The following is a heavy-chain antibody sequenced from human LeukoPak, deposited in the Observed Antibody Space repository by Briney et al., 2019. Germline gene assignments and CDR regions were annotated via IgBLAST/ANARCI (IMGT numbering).Heavy chain of an antibody. V-gene: IGHV3-7*04. CDR2: IKQDGSEN. CDR3: ARAASYYYGSGIRYYWFDP. Sequence: GGSLRLSCAASGFTFSSDWMTWARQAPGKGLEWVANIKQDGSENYYVDSVKGRFTISRDNAKNSLYLQMNSLRPEDTAVYYCARAASYYYGSGIRYYWFDPWGQGTLVTVSS. J-gene: IGHJ5*02. D-gene: IGHD3-10*01. CDR1: GFTFSSDW.